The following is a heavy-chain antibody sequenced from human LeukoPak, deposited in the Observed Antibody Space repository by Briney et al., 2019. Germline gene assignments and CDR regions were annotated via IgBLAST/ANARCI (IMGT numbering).Heavy chain of an antibody. CDR3: AKGLRGDGMDV. J-gene: IGHJ6*02. D-gene: IGHD3-10*01. V-gene: IGHV3-23*01. CDR2: ISGSGGST. Sequence: GGSLRLSCAASGFTFDNYATSWVRQAPGKGLEWVSAISGSGGSTYYADSVKGRFTISRDNSKNTLYLQMNSLRAEDTAVYYCAKGLRGDGMDVWGQGTTVTVSS. CDR1: GFTFDNYA.